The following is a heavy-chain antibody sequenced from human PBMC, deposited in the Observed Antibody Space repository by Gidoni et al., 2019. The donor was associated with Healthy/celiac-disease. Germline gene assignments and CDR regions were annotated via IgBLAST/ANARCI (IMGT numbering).Heavy chain of an antibody. CDR2: ISGSVGST. Sequence: EVQLLESGGGLVQPGGSLRLSWGASGVSFGSYAMSWVRQAPGKGLEWVSAISGSVGSTYYADSVKGRFTISRDNSKNTLYLQMNSLRAEDTAVYYCAKDDDYEENDDAFDIWGQGTMVTVSS. CDR3: AKDDDYEENDDAFDI. J-gene: IGHJ3*02. V-gene: IGHV3-23*01. CDR1: GVSFGSYA. D-gene: IGHD4-17*01.